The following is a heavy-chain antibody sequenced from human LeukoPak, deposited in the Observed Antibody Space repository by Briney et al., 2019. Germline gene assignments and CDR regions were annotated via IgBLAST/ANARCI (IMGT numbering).Heavy chain of an antibody. V-gene: IGHV3-23*01. CDR1: GFTFSSYA. Sequence: PGGSLRLSCAASGFTFSSYAMIWLRQAPGKGLEWVSAISGSGGSTYYADSVKGRFTISRDNSKNTLYLQMNSLRAEDTAIYYCAKTNGVRDAFDIWGQGTMVTVSS. CDR3: AKTNGVRDAFDI. J-gene: IGHJ3*02. CDR2: ISGSGGST. D-gene: IGHD3-10*01.